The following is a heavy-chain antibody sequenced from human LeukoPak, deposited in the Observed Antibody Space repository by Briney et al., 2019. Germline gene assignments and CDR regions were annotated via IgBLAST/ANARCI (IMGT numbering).Heavy chain of an antibody. CDR1: GFTFSSFA. CDR3: AKDPGSYYYDSSGYYLYYFDY. J-gene: IGHJ4*02. V-gene: IGHV3-23*01. Sequence: GGSLRLSCAASGFTFSSFAMSGVRQAPGKGLGWVSAISGSGGSTYYADSVKGRFTISRDNSKNTLYLQMNSLGAEDTAVYYCAKDPGSYYYDSSGYYLYYFDYWGQGTLVTVSS. CDR2: ISGSGGST. D-gene: IGHD3-22*01.